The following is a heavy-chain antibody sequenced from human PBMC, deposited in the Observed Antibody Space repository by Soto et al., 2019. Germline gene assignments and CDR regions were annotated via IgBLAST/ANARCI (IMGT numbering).Heavy chain of an antibody. Sequence: ASVKVSCKVPKYTLTELTIDWLRQAPGKGPEWMGRSAPEEGEPIYPQKCQGRVSMTEDPSTDTAYMELTSLSFDDTAVYFFAADRNIVGTIGAFDFWGQGTLVTVSS. V-gene: IGHV1-24*01. CDR3: AADRNIVGTIGAFDF. CDR1: KYTLTELT. J-gene: IGHJ4*02. CDR2: SAPEEGEP. D-gene: IGHD1-26*01.